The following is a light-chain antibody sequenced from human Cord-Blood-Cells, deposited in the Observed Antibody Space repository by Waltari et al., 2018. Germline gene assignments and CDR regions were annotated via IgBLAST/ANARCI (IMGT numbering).Light chain of an antibody. CDR2: DVS. CDR1: SSDVGGYNY. J-gene: IGLJ1*01. Sequence: QSALTQPASVSGSPGQSITISCTGTSSDVGGYNYVSWYQQHPGKAPKLMIYDVSKRPSGVSNRFSRSTSGNTASLTISGLQAEDEADYYCSSYTSSSTYVFGTGTKVTVL. CDR3: SSYTSSSTYV. V-gene: IGLV2-14*01.